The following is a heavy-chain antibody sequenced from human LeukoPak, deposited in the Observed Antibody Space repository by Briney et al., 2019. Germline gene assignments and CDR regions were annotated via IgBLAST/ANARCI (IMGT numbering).Heavy chain of an antibody. V-gene: IGHV4-34*01. CDR1: GGSFSGYY. CDR3: ARLTIQRFDP. J-gene: IGHJ5*02. D-gene: IGHD5-24*01. CDR2: INHSGST. Sequence: SETLSLTCAVYGGSFSGYYWSWIRQPPGKGLEWIGEINHSGSTNYNPSLKSRVTISVDTSKNQFSLKLSSVTAADTAVYYCARLTIQRFDPWGQGTLVTVSS.